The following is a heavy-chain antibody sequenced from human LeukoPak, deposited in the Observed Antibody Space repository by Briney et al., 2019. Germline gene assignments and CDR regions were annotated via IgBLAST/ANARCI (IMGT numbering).Heavy chain of an antibody. CDR3: ARGGSSWSLNWFHP. D-gene: IGHD6-13*01. J-gene: IGHJ5*02. CDR2: IKQDGSEK. CDR1: GFTFISYW. V-gene: IGHV3-7*01. Sequence: PGGSLRLSCAASGFTFISYWMSWVRQAPGKGLEWVANIKQDGSEKYYVDSVKGRFTISRDNAKNSLYLQMNSLRAEDTAVYYCARGGSSWSLNWFHPWGQGTMVTVSS.